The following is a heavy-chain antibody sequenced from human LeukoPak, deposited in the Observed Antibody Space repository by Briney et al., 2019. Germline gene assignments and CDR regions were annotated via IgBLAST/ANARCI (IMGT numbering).Heavy chain of an antibody. CDR3: ARGGMITMIVVAYFDY. Sequence: GASVKVSCKASGYTFTGYYMHWVRQAPGQGLEWMGWINPNSGGTNYAQKFQGRVTMTRDTSISTAYMELSRLRSDDTAVYYCARGGMITMIVVAYFDYWGQGTLVTVSS. V-gene: IGHV1-2*02. CDR1: GYTFTGYY. D-gene: IGHD3-22*01. CDR2: INPNSGGT. J-gene: IGHJ4*02.